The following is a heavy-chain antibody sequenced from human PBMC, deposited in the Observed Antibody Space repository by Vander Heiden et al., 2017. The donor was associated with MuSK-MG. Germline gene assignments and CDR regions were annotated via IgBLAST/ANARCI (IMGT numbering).Heavy chain of an antibody. J-gene: IGHJ4*02. D-gene: IGHD3-16*01. CDR1: GFTFSSSA. Sequence: EVQLLESGGGLVQTGWSLRLSCAASGFTFSSSAMRWVRQAPGKGLEWVSAIGATGSTTNYADSVKGRFTISRDNSKNTLYLQMIGLRAEDTAVYYCAKVFGTYYFDYWGQGTLVTVSS. CDR2: IGATGSTT. V-gene: IGHV3-23*01. CDR3: AKVFGTYYFDY.